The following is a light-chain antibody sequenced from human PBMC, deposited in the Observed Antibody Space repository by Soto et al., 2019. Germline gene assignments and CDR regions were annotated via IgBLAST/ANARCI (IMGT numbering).Light chain of an antibody. J-gene: IGKJ1*01. CDR1: QSISDL. CDR3: QQYNGYWT. V-gene: IGKV1-5*03. Sequence: DIQMPQSPSTLSASVGDRVTITCRASQSISDLLAWYQQKPGKAPKLLIYEASSLKSGVPSRFSGSGSGTEYTLTISSLQPDGFATYYCQQYNGYWTFGQGTKVEIK. CDR2: EAS.